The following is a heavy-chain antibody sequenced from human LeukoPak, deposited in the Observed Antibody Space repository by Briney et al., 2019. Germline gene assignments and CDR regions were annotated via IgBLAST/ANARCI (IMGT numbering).Heavy chain of an antibody. CDR1: GGSISSGGYS. D-gene: IGHD4-17*01. V-gene: IGHV4-30-2*01. CDR2: IYHSGST. Sequence: PSQTLSLTCAVSGGSISSGGYSWSWIRQPPGKGLEWIGYIYHSGSTYYNPSLKSRVTISVDRSKNQSSLKLSSVTAADTAVYYCARAAYGDYDFDYWGQGTLVTVSS. CDR3: ARAAYGDYDFDY. J-gene: IGHJ4*02.